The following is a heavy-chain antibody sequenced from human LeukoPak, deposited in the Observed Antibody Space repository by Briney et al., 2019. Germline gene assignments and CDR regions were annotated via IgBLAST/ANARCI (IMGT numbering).Heavy chain of an antibody. D-gene: IGHD7-27*01. J-gene: IGHJ6*03. CDR2: IYYSGST. V-gene: IGHV4-39*01. Sequence: SETLSLTCTVSGGSISSSSYYWGRIRQPPGKGLEWIGSIYYSGSTYYYPSLKSRVTISIDTSKNQFSLKLSSVTAADTTVYYCARQTGEFYYYYYMDVWGKGTTVTISS. CDR1: GGSISSSSYY. CDR3: ARQTGEFYYYYYMDV.